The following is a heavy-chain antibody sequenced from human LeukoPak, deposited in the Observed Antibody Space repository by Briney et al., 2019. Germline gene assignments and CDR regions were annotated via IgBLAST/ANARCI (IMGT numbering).Heavy chain of an antibody. CDR3: IREFYFDY. Sequence: GGSLRLSCTTSGFTFGDNAMSWVRQAPGKGLEWVGFIRSQGHGGTTEYAAPVKDGFTISRDDSKSIAYLQLNSLKADATAVYYCIREFYFDYWGQGTLVTVSP. CDR2: IRSQGHGGTT. J-gene: IGHJ4*02. CDR1: GFTFGDNA. V-gene: IGHV3-49*04.